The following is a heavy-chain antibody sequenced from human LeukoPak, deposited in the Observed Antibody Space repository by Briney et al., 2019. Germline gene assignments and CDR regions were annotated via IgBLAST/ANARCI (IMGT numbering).Heavy chain of an antibody. Sequence: ASVKVSCKASGYTFTGYYVHWVRQAPGQGLEWMGWINPNSGGTNYAQKFQGRVTMTRDTSISTAYMELSRLRSDDTAVYYCARYPIWAPSYYMDVWGKGTTVTVSS. CDR3: ARYPIWAPSYYMDV. D-gene: IGHD3-9*01. CDR1: GYTFTGYY. V-gene: IGHV1-2*02. CDR2: INPNSGGT. J-gene: IGHJ6*03.